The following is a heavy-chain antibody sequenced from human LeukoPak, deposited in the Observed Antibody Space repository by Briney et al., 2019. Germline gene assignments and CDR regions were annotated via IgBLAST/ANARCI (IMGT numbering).Heavy chain of an antibody. J-gene: IGHJ4*02. CDR3: ARAPRGSGWSHFFN. CDR2: ISSSSSYI. Sequence: PGGSLRLPCVASGFTFSSYSMNWVRQAPGKGLEWVSSISSSSSYISYADSVEGRFTISRDNAKNSLYLQMNSLRAEDTAVYYCARAPRGSGWSHFFNWGQGTLVTVSS. CDR1: GFTFSSYS. D-gene: IGHD6-19*01. V-gene: IGHV3-21*01.